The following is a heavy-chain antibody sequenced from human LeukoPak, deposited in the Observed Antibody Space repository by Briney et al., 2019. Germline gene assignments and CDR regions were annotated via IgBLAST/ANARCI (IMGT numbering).Heavy chain of an antibody. J-gene: IGHJ4*02. CDR2: IYYSGST. D-gene: IGHD3-22*01. Sequence: SETLSLTCTVSGGSISSSSYYWGWIRQPPGKGLEWIGSIYYSGSTYYNPSLKSRVTISVDTSKNQFSLKLSSVTAADTAVYYCARQIRYYYDSSGPYFDYWGQGTLVTVSS. CDR3: ARQIRYYYDSSGPYFDY. CDR1: GGSISSSSYY. V-gene: IGHV4-39*01.